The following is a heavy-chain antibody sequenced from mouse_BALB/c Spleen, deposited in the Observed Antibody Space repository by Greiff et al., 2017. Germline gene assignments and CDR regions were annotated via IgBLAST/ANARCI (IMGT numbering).Heavy chain of an antibody. Sequence: DVQLVESGGGLVQPGGSRKLSCAASGFTFSDYGMAWVRQAPGKGPEWVAFISNLAYSIYYADTVTGRFTISRENAKNTLYLEMSSLRSEDTAMYYCARNRPYAMDYWGQGTSVTVSS. CDR2: ISNLAYSI. CDR1: GFTFSDYG. J-gene: IGHJ4*01. V-gene: IGHV5-15*02. CDR3: ARNRPYAMDY.